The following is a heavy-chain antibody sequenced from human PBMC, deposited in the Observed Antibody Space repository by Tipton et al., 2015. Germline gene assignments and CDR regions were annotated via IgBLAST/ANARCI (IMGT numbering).Heavy chain of an antibody. Sequence: TLSLTCTVSGGSVSSGGYYWTWIRQHPGKGLEWIGYIYYTGSTYYSPSLKSRLTISLDTSKNQFSLKLSSVTAADTAVYYCARVVTYYYYDSSGYIDYWGQGTLVTVSS. V-gene: IGHV4-31*03. CDR2: IYYTGST. CDR1: GGSVSSGGYY. CDR3: ARVVTYYYYDSSGYIDY. D-gene: IGHD3-22*01. J-gene: IGHJ4*02.